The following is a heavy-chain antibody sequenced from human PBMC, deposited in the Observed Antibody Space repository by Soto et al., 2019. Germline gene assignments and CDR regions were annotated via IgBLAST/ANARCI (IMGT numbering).Heavy chain of an antibody. D-gene: IGHD5-18*01. J-gene: IGHJ4*02. Sequence: ASVKVSCKASGYTFTSYCISWVRHAPGQGLEWMGWISAYNGNTNYAQKLQGRVTMTTDTSTSTAYMELRSLRSDDTAVYYCARQESPIQLWPDFDYWGQGTLVTVSS. CDR3: ARQESPIQLWPDFDY. CDR2: ISAYNGNT. V-gene: IGHV1-18*01. CDR1: GYTFTSYC.